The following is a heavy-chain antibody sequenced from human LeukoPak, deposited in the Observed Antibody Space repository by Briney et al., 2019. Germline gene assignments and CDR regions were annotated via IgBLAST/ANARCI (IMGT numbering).Heavy chain of an antibody. V-gene: IGHV3-30*04. CDR1: GFTFSSYA. J-gene: IGHJ4*02. D-gene: IGHD5-12*01. Sequence: GGSLRLSCAASGFTFSSYAMHWVRQAPGKGLEWVAVISYDGSNKYYADSVKGRFTISRDNSKNTLYLQMNSLRAEDTAVYYCASGSGYDFRSPGDYWGQGTLVTVPS. CDR3: ASGSGYDFRSPGDY. CDR2: ISYDGSNK.